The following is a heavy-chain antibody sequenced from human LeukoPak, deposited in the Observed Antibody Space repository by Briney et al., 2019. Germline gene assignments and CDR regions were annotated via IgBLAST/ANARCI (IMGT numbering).Heavy chain of an antibody. CDR2: IKSKTAGETT. J-gene: IGHJ4*02. Sequence: GGSLRLSCAASGFTFSYAWLIWVRQAAGKGLEWVGRIKSKTAGETTDYAAPVKGRFTISTDDSTNTLYLQMNSLKTEDTAVYYCTTDLRWELPPCDYWGQGTLVTVSS. CDR3: TTDLRWELPPCDY. CDR1: GFTFSYAW. D-gene: IGHD1-26*01. V-gene: IGHV3-15*01.